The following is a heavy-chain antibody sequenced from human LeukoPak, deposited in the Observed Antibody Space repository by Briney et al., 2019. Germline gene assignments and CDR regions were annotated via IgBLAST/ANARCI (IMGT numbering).Heavy chain of an antibody. Sequence: PSETLSLTCTVSGGSISSGSYYWSWIRQHPGKGLEWIGYIYYSGSTYYNPSLKSRVTISVDTSKNQFSLKLSSVTAADTAVYYCARLGYVGDTAMDWGQGTLVTVSS. CDR2: IYYSGST. CDR1: GGSISSGSYY. V-gene: IGHV4-31*03. J-gene: IGHJ4*02. CDR3: ARLGYVGDTAMD. D-gene: IGHD5-18*01.